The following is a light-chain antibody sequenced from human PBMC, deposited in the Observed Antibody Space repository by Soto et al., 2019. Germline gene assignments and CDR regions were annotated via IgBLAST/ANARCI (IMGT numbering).Light chain of an antibody. CDR3: MQALQTPYT. CDR1: QSLLHSNGYNY. Sequence: DIVMTQSPLSLPVTPGEPASISCRSSQSLLHSNGYNYLDWYLQKPGQSPQLLIYLGSNRSSGVTDRFSGSGSGTDFTLKISRVEAEDVGVYYCMQALQTPYTFGQGTKVDIK. V-gene: IGKV2-28*01. CDR2: LGS. J-gene: IGKJ2*01.